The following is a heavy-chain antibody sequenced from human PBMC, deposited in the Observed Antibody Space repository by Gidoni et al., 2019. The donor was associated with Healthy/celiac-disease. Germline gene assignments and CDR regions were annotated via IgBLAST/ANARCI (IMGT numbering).Heavy chain of an antibody. J-gene: IGHJ4*02. V-gene: IGHV3-23*04. CDR1: EFTFCSYA. D-gene: IGHD3-10*01. Sequence: EVQLVASGGGVVEPGGSLRLSCAASEFTFCSYAMGWLRQAPGKGLEWVSAIRGSGRSTYYADSVKGRFTISRDNSKNTLYLQMNSLRAEDTAVYYCAKDQEGGPSITMVRGVIIGGYFDYWGQGTLVTVSS. CDR3: AKDQEGGPSITMVRGVIIGGYFDY. CDR2: IRGSGRST.